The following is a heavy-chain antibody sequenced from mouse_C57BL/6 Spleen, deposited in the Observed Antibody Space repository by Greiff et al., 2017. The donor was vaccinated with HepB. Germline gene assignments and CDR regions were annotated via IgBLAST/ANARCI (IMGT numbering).Heavy chain of an antibody. Sequence: QVQLQQSGAELVRPGASVKLSCKASGYTFTDYYINWVKQRPGQGLEWIARIYPGSGNTYYNEKFKGKATLTAEKSSSTAYMQLSSLTSEDSAVYFCARGDGNYLGWFAYWGQGTLVTVSA. J-gene: IGHJ3*01. V-gene: IGHV1-76*01. D-gene: IGHD2-1*01. CDR3: ARGDGNYLGWFAY. CDR1: GYTFTDYY. CDR2: IYPGSGNT.